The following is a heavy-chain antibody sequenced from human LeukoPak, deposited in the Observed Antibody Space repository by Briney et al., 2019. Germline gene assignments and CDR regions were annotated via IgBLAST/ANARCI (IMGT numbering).Heavy chain of an antibody. CDR2: IYSGGST. D-gene: IGHD3-22*01. CDR1: GFTVSGNY. Sequence: GGSLRLSCAASGFTVSGNYMSWVRQAPGKGLEWVSVIYSGGSTYYADSVKGRFTISRDNSKNTLYLQMNSLRAEDTAVYYCARDPYYYDSSGYFPWFDYWGQGTLVTVSS. V-gene: IGHV3-53*01. CDR3: ARDPYYYDSSGYFPWFDY. J-gene: IGHJ4*02.